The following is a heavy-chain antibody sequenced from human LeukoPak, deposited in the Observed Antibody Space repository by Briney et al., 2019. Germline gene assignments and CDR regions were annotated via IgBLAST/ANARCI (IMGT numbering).Heavy chain of an antibody. J-gene: IGHJ4*02. V-gene: IGHV1-18*01. CDR2: ISTYNGNT. CDR1: GYTFTSYG. CDR3: ARDYSSGWPNFDY. Sequence: ASVTVSCTASGYTFTSYGISWVRQAPGQGLEWMGWISTYNGNTNYAQKVQGRVTMTTDTSTSTAYMELRSLRSDDTAVYYCARDYSSGWPNFDYWGQGTLVTVSS. D-gene: IGHD6-19*01.